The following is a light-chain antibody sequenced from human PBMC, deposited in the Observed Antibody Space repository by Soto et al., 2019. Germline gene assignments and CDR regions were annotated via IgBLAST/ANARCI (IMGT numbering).Light chain of an antibody. J-gene: IGLJ1*01. Sequence: SVLTQPASVSGSPWQSITISCTGTSSVVGSYNLVSWYQQHPGKAPKLMIYEGTKRPSGVSDRFSGSRSGNTASLTISGLQAEDEADYYCCSYASSTTYVFGTGTKVTVL. CDR1: SSVVGSYNL. V-gene: IGLV2-23*01. CDR2: EGT. CDR3: CSYASSTTYV.